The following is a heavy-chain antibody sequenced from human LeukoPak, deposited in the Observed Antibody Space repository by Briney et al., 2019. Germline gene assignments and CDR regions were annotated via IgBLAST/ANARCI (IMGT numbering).Heavy chain of an antibody. V-gene: IGHV3-48*03. Sequence: PGGSLRLSCAASGFTFSSYEMNWVRQAPGKGLEWVSYISSSGSTIYYADSVKGRFTISRDNAKNSLYLQMNSLRAEDTAVYYCARDRNVGWFGESSDLGYWGQGTLVTVSS. CDR1: GFTFSSYE. D-gene: IGHD3-10*01. CDR2: ISSSGSTI. J-gene: IGHJ4*02. CDR3: ARDRNVGWFGESSDLGY.